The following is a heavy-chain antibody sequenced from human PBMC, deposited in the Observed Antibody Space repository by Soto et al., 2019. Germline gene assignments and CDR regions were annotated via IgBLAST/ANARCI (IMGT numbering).Heavy chain of an antibody. V-gene: IGHV1-8*01. Sequence: ASVKVSCKASGYTFTSYDINWVRQATGQVLEWMGWMNPNSGNTGYAQKFQGRVTMTRNTSISTAYMELSSLRSEDTAVYYCARGVAVAGPLYYYYYGMDVWGQGTTVTVSS. CDR1: GYTFTSYD. CDR2: MNPNSGNT. D-gene: IGHD6-19*01. CDR3: ARGVAVAGPLYYYYYGMDV. J-gene: IGHJ6*02.